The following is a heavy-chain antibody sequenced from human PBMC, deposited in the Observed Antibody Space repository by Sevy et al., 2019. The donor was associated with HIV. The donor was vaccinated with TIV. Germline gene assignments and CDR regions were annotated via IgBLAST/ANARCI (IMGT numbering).Heavy chain of an antibody. V-gene: IGHV4-30-2*01. J-gene: IGHJ5*02. CDR1: GGSISSGGYS. CDR2: IYHSGST. Sequence: SETLSLTCAVSGGSISSGGYSWSWIRQRPGKGLEWNGYIYHSGSTYYNPSLKSRLTITVDRSKNQFSLNLSSVTAADTAVYYCARVATGTHHNNRFDPWGQGTLVTVSS. CDR3: ARVATGTHHNNRFDP. D-gene: IGHD1-1*01.